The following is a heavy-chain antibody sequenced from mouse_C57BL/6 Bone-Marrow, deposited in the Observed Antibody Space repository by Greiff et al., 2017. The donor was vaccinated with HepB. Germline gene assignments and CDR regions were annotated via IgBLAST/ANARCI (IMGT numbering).Heavy chain of an antibody. Sequence: EAQLQESGGGLVKPGGSLKLSCAASGFTFSSYAMSWVRQTPEKRLEWVATISDGGSYTYYPDNVKGRFTISRDNAKNNLYLQMSHLKSEDTAMYYCARDRDGYLLAYWGQGTLVTVSA. CDR1: GFTFSSYA. J-gene: IGHJ3*01. V-gene: IGHV5-4*01. D-gene: IGHD2-3*01. CDR2: ISDGGSYT. CDR3: ARDRDGYLLAY.